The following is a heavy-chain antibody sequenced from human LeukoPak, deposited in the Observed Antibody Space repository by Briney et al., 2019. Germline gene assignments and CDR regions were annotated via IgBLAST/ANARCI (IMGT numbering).Heavy chain of an antibody. CDR1: GGSISSYY. CDR3: ASSGYCSSTSCYAVYYYGMDV. Sequence: SETLSLTCTVSGGSISSYYWSWIRQPPGTGLAWIGYIYYSGSTNYNPSLKSRVTISVDTSKNQFSLKLSSVTAADTAVYYCASSGYCSSTSCYAVYYYGMDVWGKGTTVTVSS. J-gene: IGHJ6*04. CDR2: IYYSGST. D-gene: IGHD2-2*01. V-gene: IGHV4-59*01.